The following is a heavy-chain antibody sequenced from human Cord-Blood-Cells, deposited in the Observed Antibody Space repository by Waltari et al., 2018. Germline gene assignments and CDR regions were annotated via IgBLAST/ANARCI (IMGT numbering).Heavy chain of an antibody. J-gene: IGHJ3*02. CDR3: ARGLNDAFDI. CDR1: DGSFRCYY. Sequence: QVQLQQSGPGLLQPSETLSLTCAVSDGSFRCYYWGWIRPPPGKGLEWIGEINHSGSTNYNPSLKSRVTISVDTSKNQFSLKLSSVTAADTAVYYCARGLNDAFDIWGQGTMVTVSS. CDR2: INHSGST. V-gene: IGHV4-34*01.